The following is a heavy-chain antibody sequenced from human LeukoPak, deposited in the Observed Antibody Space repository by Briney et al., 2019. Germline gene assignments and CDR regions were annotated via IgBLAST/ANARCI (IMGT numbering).Heavy chain of an antibody. J-gene: IGHJ4*02. D-gene: IGHD3-22*01. V-gene: IGHV3-30*04. CDR1: GFSFSSYA. CDR3: AKDRVNSRGYGGDY. CDR2: ISYDGSNK. Sequence: PGGSLRLSCAASGFSFSSYAMHWVRQAPGKGLEWVAVISYDGSNKYYADSVKGRFTISRDNSKNTLYLQMNSLRAEDTAVYYCAKDRVNSRGYGGDYWGQGTLVTVSS.